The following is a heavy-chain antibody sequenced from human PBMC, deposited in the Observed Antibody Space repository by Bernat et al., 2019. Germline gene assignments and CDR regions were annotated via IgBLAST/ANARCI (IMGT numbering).Heavy chain of an antibody. V-gene: IGHV4-59*08. J-gene: IGHJ2*01. CDR3: ARGIVVVITSDWYFDL. CDR1: GGSISSYY. Sequence: QVQLQESGPGLVKPSETLSLTCTVSGGSISSYYWSWIRQPPGKGLEWIGYIYYSGSTNYNPSLKSRVTISVDTSKNQFSLKLSSVTAADTAVYYCARGIVVVITSDWYFDLWGCGTLVTVSS. D-gene: IGHD3-22*01. CDR2: IYYSGST.